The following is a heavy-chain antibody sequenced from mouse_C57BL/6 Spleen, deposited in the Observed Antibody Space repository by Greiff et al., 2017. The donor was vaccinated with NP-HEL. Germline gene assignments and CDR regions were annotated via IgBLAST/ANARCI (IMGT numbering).Heavy chain of an antibody. CDR2: IYPGDGDT. J-gene: IGHJ1*03. CDR3: ARGVYSNLGYCDV. D-gene: IGHD2-5*01. Sequence: VQLQQSGAELVKPGASVKISCKASGYAFSSYWMNWVKQRPGKGLEWIGQIYPGDGDTNYNGKFKGKATLTADKSSSTAYMQLSSLTSEDSAVYLCARGVYSNLGYCDVWGTGTTVTVSS. V-gene: IGHV1-80*01. CDR1: GYAFSSYW.